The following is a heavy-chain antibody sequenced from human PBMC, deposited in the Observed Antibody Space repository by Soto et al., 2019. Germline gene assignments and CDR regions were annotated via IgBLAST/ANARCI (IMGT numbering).Heavy chain of an antibody. D-gene: IGHD3-3*02. Sequence: GGSLRLSCAASGFTFSSYAMHWVRQAPGKGLEWVAVISYDGSNKYYADSVKGRFTISRDNSKNTLYLQMNSLRAEDTAVYYCARAGISPFDYWGQGTLVTVSS. CDR3: ARAGISPFDY. CDR2: ISYDGSNK. CDR1: GFTFSSYA. V-gene: IGHV3-30-3*01. J-gene: IGHJ4*02.